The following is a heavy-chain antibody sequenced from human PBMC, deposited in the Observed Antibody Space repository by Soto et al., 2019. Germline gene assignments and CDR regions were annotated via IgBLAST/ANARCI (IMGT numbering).Heavy chain of an antibody. J-gene: IGHJ6*03. D-gene: IGHD6-13*01. CDR1: GYTFTSYD. V-gene: IGHV1-8*01. CDR3: ARVLAAAGSLYYYYYYMDV. CDR2: MNPNSGNT. Sequence: ASVKVSCKASGYTFTSYDINWVRQATGQGLEWMGWMNPNSGNTGYAQKFQGRVTMTRNTSISTAYMELSSLRSEDTAVCYCARVLAAAGSLYYYYYYMDVWGKGTTVTVSS.